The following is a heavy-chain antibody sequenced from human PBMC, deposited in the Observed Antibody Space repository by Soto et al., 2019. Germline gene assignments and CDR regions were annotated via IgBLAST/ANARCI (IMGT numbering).Heavy chain of an antibody. Sequence: GGSLRLSCAASGFTFSSYSMNWVRQAPGKGLEWVSSISSSSSYIYYADSVKGRFTISRDNAKNSLYLQMNSLRAEDTAVYYCAGCITIFGGFDPWGQGTLVTVSS. D-gene: IGHD3-3*01. V-gene: IGHV3-21*01. CDR2: ISSSSSYI. CDR1: GFTFSSYS. CDR3: AGCITIFGGFDP. J-gene: IGHJ5*02.